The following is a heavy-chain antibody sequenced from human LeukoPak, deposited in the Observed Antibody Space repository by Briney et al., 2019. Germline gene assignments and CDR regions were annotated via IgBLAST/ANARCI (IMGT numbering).Heavy chain of an antibody. CDR3: ARVVYGSGSYYFDY. J-gene: IGHJ4*02. CDR2: IYSGGST. Sequence: GGSLRLSCAASGFTFSDYYMSWIRQAPGKGLEWVSVIYSGGSTYYADSVKGRFTVSRDNSKNTLYLQMNSLRAEDTAVYYCARVVYGSGSYYFDYWGQGTLVTVSS. D-gene: IGHD3-10*01. V-gene: IGHV3-53*01. CDR1: GFTFSDYY.